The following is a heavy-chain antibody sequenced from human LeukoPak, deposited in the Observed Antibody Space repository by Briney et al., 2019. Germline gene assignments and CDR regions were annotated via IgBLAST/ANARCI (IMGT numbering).Heavy chain of an antibody. Sequence: SQTLSLTCAVSGGSISSGGYSWSWIRQPPGKGLEWIGYIYHSGSTYYNPSLKSRVTISVDRSKNQFSLRLGSVTAADTAVYYCARLWGDTSYYYYAMDVWGQGTTVTVSS. D-gene: IGHD2-21*02. CDR2: IYHSGST. CDR1: GGSISSGGYS. V-gene: IGHV4-30-2*01. CDR3: ARLWGDTSYYYYAMDV. J-gene: IGHJ6*02.